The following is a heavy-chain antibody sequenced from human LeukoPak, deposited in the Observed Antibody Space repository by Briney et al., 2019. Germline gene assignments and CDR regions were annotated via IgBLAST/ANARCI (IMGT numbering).Heavy chain of an antibody. CDR2: TYYRSKWYN. J-gene: IGHJ5*02. D-gene: IGHD2-2*02. CDR1: GDSVSSISAA. CDR3: ARGDCSSTSCYSANWFDP. Sequence: SQTLSLTCAISGDSVSSISAAWNWIRQSPSRGLEWLGRTYYRSKWYNDYAVSVKSRITINPDTSKNQFSLQLNSVTPEDTAVYYCARGDCSSTSCYSANWFDPWGQGTLVTVSS. V-gene: IGHV6-1*01.